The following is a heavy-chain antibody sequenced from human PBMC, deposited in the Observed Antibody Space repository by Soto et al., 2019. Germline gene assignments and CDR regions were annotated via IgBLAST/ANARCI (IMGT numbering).Heavy chain of an antibody. CDR1: GDLFNNYA. Sequence: SVKVSCKATGDLFNNYAFNWVRQAPGQGLEWMGRISPLFSTTNYAQKFQGRVTIGADELTTIVYLEVSNLESEDTAVYYCAASSSVDAAGSFKFWGQGTLVTVSS. V-gene: IGHV1-69*13. CDR2: ISPLFSTT. D-gene: IGHD2-15*01. J-gene: IGHJ4*02. CDR3: AASSSVDAAGSFKF.